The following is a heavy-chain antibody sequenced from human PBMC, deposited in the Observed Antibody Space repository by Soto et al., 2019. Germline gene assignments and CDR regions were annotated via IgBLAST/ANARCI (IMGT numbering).Heavy chain of an antibody. D-gene: IGHD7-27*01. V-gene: IGHV3-23*01. CDR1: GFTFSSYA. CDR2: ISGTDGAT. CDR3: AKYVGFSPGVRFNFDY. Sequence: EVQMLESGVALIQPGGSLRLSCAASGFTFSSYAMSWVRQTSGKGLQWVSTISGTDGATYYAASVKGRFTISRDNSQNILYLQMNNLRAEDTAIYYCAKYVGFSPGVRFNFDYWGQGTLVTVSS. J-gene: IGHJ4*02.